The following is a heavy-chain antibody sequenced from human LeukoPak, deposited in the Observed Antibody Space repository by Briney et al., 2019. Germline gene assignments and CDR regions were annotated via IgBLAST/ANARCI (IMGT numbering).Heavy chain of an antibody. Sequence: GGSLRLSCAASGFTFSSYEMNWVRQAPGKGLEWVSYISSSGSTIYYADSVKGRFTISRDNTRNSLYLQMNSLRAEDTAVYYCAKDLRYCAGGSCSPWGQGTLVTVSS. D-gene: IGHD2-15*01. CDR2: ISSSGSTI. CDR1: GFTFSSYE. CDR3: AKDLRYCAGGSCSP. J-gene: IGHJ5*02. V-gene: IGHV3-48*03.